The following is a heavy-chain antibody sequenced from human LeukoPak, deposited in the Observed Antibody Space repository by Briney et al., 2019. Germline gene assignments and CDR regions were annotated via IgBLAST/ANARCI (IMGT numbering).Heavy chain of an antibody. V-gene: IGHV3-21*01. CDR3: ARFALKTPPTD. J-gene: IGHJ4*02. CDR2: ISSSSTYI. CDR1: GFTVSSNS. Sequence: PGGSLRLSCTVSGFTVSSNSMSWVRQAPGKGLEWVSSISSSSTYIYYADSVKGRFTISRDNAKNSLFLQMNSLRAEDTAVYYCARFALKTPPTDWGQGTLVTVSS.